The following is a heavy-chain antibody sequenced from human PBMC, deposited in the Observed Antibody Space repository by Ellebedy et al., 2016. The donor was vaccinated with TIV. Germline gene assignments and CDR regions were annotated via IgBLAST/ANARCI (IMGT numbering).Heavy chain of an antibody. Sequence: SVKVSXKASGYTFTSYDISWVRQAPGQGLEWMGGIIPIFGTANYAQKFQGRVTITADKSTSTAYMELSSLRSEDTAVYYCASGIRFLEWLLHFDYWGQGTLVTVSS. J-gene: IGHJ4*02. CDR1: GYTFTSYD. D-gene: IGHD3-3*01. V-gene: IGHV1-69*06. CDR2: IIPIFGTA. CDR3: ASGIRFLEWLLHFDY.